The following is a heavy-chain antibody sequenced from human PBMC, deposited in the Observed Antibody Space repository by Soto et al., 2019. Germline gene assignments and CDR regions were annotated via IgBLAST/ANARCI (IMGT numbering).Heavy chain of an antibody. J-gene: IGHJ4*02. D-gene: IGHD1-26*01. V-gene: IGHV4-34*01. Sequence: PSETLSLTCAVYGESFSGYYWSWIRQPPGKGLEWIGEINHSGSTNYNPSLKSRVTISVDTSKNQFSLKLSSVTAADTAVYYCASSVVGATTHFAYWGQGTLVTVSS. CDR2: INHSGST. CDR3: ASSVVGATTHFAY. CDR1: GESFSGYY.